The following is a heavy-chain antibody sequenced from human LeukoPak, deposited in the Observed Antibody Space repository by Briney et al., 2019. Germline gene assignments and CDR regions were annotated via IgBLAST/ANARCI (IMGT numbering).Heavy chain of an antibody. Sequence: PGGSLRLSCAASGFTVSSNYMSWVRQAPGKGLEWVSVIYSGGSTYYADSVKGRFTISRDNSKNTLYLQMNSLRAEDTAVYYCAKDLGVYDSSGYNYWGQGTLVTVSS. CDR1: GFTVSSNY. CDR2: IYSGGST. D-gene: IGHD3-22*01. V-gene: IGHV3-53*01. CDR3: AKDLGVYDSSGYNY. J-gene: IGHJ4*02.